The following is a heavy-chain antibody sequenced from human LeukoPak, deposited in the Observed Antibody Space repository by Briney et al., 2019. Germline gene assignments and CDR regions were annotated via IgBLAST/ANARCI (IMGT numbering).Heavy chain of an antibody. CDR1: GGSIRSSYYY. V-gene: IGHV4-39*01. CDR3: ARGGIAAAGSFDY. CDR2: IYYSGST. D-gene: IGHD6-13*01. Sequence: PSETLSLTCTVSGGSIRSSYYYWGWIRQPPGKGLEWIGSIYYSGSTYYNPSLKSRVTISVDTSKNQFSLKLSSVTAADTAVYYCARGGIAAAGSFDYWGQGTLVTVSS. J-gene: IGHJ4*02.